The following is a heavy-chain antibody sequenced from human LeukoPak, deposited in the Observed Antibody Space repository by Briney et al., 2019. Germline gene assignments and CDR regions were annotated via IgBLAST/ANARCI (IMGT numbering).Heavy chain of an antibody. Sequence: GGSLRLSCAASGFTFSSYSMNWVRQAPGKGLEWVSSISSSSTYIYYADSVKGRFTISRDDAKNSLYLQMNSLRAEDTAVYYCARDLTSSSTAYFQHWGQGTLVTVSS. CDR2: ISSSSTYI. J-gene: IGHJ1*01. V-gene: IGHV3-21*01. D-gene: IGHD6-6*01. CDR3: ARDLTSSSTAYFQH. CDR1: GFTFSSYS.